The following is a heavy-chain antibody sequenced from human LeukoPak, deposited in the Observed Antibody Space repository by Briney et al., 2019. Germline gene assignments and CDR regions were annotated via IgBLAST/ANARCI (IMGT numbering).Heavy chain of an antibody. CDR3: AKDLRARWDSSIWAPGNWFDP. V-gene: IGHV3-23*01. CDR2: LSGSGDST. J-gene: IGHJ5*02. CDR1: GFTFSNYA. D-gene: IGHD6-13*01. Sequence: GGSLRLSCAASGFTFSNYAMNWVRQAPGKGLEWVSGLSGSGDSTYYADSVKGRFTISRDNSKNTLYLQMNSLRAEDTAVYYCAKDLRARWDSSIWAPGNWFDPWGQGTLVTVSS.